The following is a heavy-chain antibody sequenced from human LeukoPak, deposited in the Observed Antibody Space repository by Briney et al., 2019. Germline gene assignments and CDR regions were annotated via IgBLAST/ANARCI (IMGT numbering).Heavy chain of an antibody. CDR3: ARQGYASGYLFDY. CDR2: IYYSGNT. Sequence: SETLSLTCTVSGGSINSYYWSWIRQPPGKGLEWIGYIYYSGNTNYNPSLKSRVTISIDTSKNQFSLKLSSVPAADTAVYYCARQGYASGYLFDYWGQGTLVTVSS. D-gene: IGHD3-10*01. J-gene: IGHJ4*02. CDR1: GGSINSYY. V-gene: IGHV4-59*08.